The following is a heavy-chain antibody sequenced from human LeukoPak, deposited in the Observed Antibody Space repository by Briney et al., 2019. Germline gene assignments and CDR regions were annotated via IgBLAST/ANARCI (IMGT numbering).Heavy chain of an antibody. J-gene: IGHJ5*02. CDR2: IIPIFGTA. Sequence: SVKVSCKASGGTFSSYAISWVRQAPGQGLEWMGGIIPIFGTANYAQKFQGRVTITTDESTSTAYMELSSLRSEDTAVYYCARDLGIAVAGNNWFDPWGQETLVTVSS. CDR3: ARDLGIAVAGNNWFDP. CDR1: GGTFSSYA. V-gene: IGHV1-69*05. D-gene: IGHD6-19*01.